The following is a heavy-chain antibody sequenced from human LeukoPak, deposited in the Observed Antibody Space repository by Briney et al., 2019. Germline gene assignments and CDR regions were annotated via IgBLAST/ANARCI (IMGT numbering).Heavy chain of an antibody. CDR2: VSGSGSTI. Sequence: PGGSLRLSCAASGXTFSSYEMNWVRQAPGKGLEWVSYVSGSGSTIYYADSVKGRFTISRDNAKNSLYLQMNSLRAEDTALYYCARGAYGDSYWGQGALVTVSS. D-gene: IGHD4-17*01. V-gene: IGHV3-48*03. J-gene: IGHJ4*02. CDR3: ARGAYGDSY. CDR1: GXTFSSYE.